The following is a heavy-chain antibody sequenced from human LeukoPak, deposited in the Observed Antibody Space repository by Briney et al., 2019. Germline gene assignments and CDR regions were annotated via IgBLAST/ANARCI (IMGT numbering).Heavy chain of an antibody. CDR1: GYTFTGYY. CDR2: INPNSGGT. V-gene: IGHV1-2*02. D-gene: IGHD6-13*01. J-gene: IGHJ4*02. CDR3: ARWGYSSSWYNDY. Sequence: ASVKVSCKASGYTFTGYYMHWVRQAPGQGLEWMGWINPNSGGTNYAQKFQGRVTMTRDTSISTAYMELSRLRSDDTAVYYCARWGYSSSWYNDYWGQGTLVTVSS.